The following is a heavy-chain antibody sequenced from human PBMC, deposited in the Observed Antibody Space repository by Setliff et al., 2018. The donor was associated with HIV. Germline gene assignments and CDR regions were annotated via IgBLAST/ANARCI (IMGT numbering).Heavy chain of an antibody. CDR2: INPNSGGT. D-gene: IGHD1-1*01. CDR3: ARDRPPSVRPFPYYYYMDV. J-gene: IGHJ6*03. V-gene: IGHV1-2*02. CDR1: GYTFTGYY. Sequence: ASVKVSCKASGYTFTGYYMHWVRQAPGQGLEWMGWINPNSGGTNYAQKFQGRVTMTRDTSISTAYMELSRLRSDDTAVYYCARDRPPSVRPFPYYYYMDVWGKGTTVTVSS.